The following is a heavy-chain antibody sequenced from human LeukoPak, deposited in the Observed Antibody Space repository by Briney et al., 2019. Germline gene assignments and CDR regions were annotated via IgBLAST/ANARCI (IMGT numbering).Heavy chain of an antibody. V-gene: IGHV3-15*01. CDR1: GFTFSNAW. Sequence: GGSLRLSCAASGFTFSNAWMSWVRQAPGKGLEWVGRVKSITDGGTADYAAPVKGRFTISGDDSKNTLYLQMNSLKTEDTAIYYCTRYDYVRGSCRWAHDYWGQGTLVTVSS. D-gene: IGHD3-16*02. CDR2: VKSITDGGTA. CDR3: TRYDYVRGSCRWAHDY. J-gene: IGHJ4*02.